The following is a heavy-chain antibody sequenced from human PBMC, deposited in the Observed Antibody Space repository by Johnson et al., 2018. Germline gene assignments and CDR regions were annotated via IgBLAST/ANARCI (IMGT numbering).Heavy chain of an antibody. CDR3: VRVRAAGTHHYYDSMDV. CDR1: GFIFTNHD. CDR2: IARNSDT. J-gene: IGHJ6*03. Sequence: VQLVQSGGGFVQXGGSXRLXCVTSGFIFTNHDIHWVRQVTGQGLEWVSAIARNSDTYYSPSVKGRFTISRENAKNSGYLQMHGLRDGDTAVYYCVRVRAAGTHHYYDSMDVWGNGPTVTVSS. D-gene: IGHD6-13*01. V-gene: IGHV3-13*01.